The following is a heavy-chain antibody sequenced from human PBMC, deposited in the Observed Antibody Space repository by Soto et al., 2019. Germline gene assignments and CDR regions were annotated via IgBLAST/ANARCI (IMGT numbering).Heavy chain of an antibody. CDR2: ISWNSGSI. Sequence: EVQLVESGGGLVQPGRSLRLSCAASGFTFDDYAMHWVRQAPGKGLEWVSGISWNSGSIGYADSVKGRFTISRDNAKNYLYLQMNSLRAEDTALYYCAKSADYDILTGYPKHNWFDPWGQGTLVTVSS. CDR3: AKSADYDILTGYPKHNWFDP. CDR1: GFTFDDYA. D-gene: IGHD3-9*01. V-gene: IGHV3-9*01. J-gene: IGHJ5*02.